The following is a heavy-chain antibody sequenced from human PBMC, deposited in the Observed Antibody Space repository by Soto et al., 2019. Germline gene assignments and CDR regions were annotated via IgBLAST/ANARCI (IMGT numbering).Heavy chain of an antibody. V-gene: IGHV4-28*01. CDR1: GYSISSSNW. J-gene: IGHJ4*02. CDR2: IYYSGTT. CDR3: ARREIQGPIDY. D-gene: IGHD1-26*01. Sequence: QVQLQESVPGLVKPSDTLSLTCAVSGYSISSSNWWGWIRQPPGKGLEWIGYIYYSGTTYYNPSLKTRVTMSVDTSKNQFSLKLTYVTSVDTAVYYCARREIQGPIDYWGQGTLVTVSS.